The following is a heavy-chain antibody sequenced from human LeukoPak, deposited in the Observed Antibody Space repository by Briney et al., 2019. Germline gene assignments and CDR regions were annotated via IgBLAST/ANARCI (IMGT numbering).Heavy chain of an antibody. D-gene: IGHD5-24*01. CDR3: ARALGWLQFHSYYYGMDV. J-gene: IGHJ6*02. V-gene: IGHV1-69*17. Sequence: ASVKLSFKSSVGTFTIYAIGWGRQGPGQGLEWMGGIIPIVGIANYAQKFPGRVTLTADKYKRPAYTELSSLRSEDPPVYYRARALGWLQFHSYYYGMDVWGQGTPVTVSS. CDR2: IIPIVGIA. CDR1: VGTFTIYA.